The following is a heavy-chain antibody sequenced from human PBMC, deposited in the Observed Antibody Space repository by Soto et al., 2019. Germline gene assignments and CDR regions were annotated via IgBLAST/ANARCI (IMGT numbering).Heavy chain of an antibody. Sequence: GGSLRLSCAASGFTFNNYNMHWVRQAPGKGLEWVAAIWYDGGNKYYADSVKGRFTISRDNSKNTLYLQMNSLGAEDTALYYCARGGYCVITCCPYYDYGMDVWGQGTTVTVSS. CDR1: GFTFNNYN. V-gene: IGHV3-33*01. CDR3: ARGGYCVITCCPYYDYGMDV. J-gene: IGHJ6*02. D-gene: IGHD2-2*01. CDR2: IWYDGGNK.